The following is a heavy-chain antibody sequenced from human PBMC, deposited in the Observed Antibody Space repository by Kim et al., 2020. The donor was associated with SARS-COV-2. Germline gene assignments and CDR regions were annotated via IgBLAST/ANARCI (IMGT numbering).Heavy chain of an antibody. CDR2: SGST. V-gene: IGHV4-34*01. J-gene: IGHJ3*02. Sequence: SGSTDYNPSLKSRVTISVDTSKNHFSLRLSSVTAADTAVYYCASNVNAFDIWGQGTMVTVSS. CDR3: ASNVNAFDI.